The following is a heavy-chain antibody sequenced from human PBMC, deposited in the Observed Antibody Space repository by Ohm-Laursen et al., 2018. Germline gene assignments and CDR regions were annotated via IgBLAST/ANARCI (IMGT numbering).Heavy chain of an antibody. D-gene: IGHD3-10*01. CDR1: GFTFDDYA. Sequence: SLRLSCAASGFTFDDYAMHWVRHAPGKGLEWVSGISWNSGSIGYADSVKGRFTISRDNAKNSLYLQMNSLRAEDTALYYCAKGGNYYYGSGSWGDYWGQGTLVTVSS. CDR3: AKGGNYYYGSGSWGDY. V-gene: IGHV3-9*01. J-gene: IGHJ4*02. CDR2: ISWNSGSI.